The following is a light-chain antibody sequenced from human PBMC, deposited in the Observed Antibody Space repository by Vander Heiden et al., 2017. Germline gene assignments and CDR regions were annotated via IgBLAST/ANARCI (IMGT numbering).Light chain of an antibody. Sequence: EIVITQSPATLSVSPGERATLSCRASQSITSNLAWYQQKPGKAPRLLIYGASTRATAFPSRFSGSGSGTEFTLTISSLQSEDFAAYYCHQYNNWPHSFGQGTKVEIK. J-gene: IGKJ1*01. V-gene: IGKV3-15*01. CDR2: GAS. CDR1: QSITSN. CDR3: HQYNNWPHS.